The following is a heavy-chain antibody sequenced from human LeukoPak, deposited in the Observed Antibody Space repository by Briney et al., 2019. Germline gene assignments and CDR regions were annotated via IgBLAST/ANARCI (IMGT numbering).Heavy chain of an antibody. Sequence: GGSLRLSCSDSGFTFSSYSMKSVRQAPGKRLEWVSSISSSSSYIYYADSVKGRFTISRDNAKNSLYLQMNSLRAEDTAVYYCARVGSQYQLPPRSDAGSGILSIWGQGTMVTVSS. J-gene: IGHJ3*02. V-gene: IGHV3-21*01. D-gene: IGHD2-2*01. CDR2: ISSSSSYI. CDR3: ARVGSQYQLPPRSDAGSGILSI. CDR1: GFTFSSYS.